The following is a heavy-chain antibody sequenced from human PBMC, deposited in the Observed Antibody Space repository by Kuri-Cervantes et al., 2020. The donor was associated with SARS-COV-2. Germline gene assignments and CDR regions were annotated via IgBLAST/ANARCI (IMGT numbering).Heavy chain of an antibody. V-gene: IGHV4-59*01. Sequence: PESLSLTWTVSGGSISSYYWSWLRQPPGKGLEWIGYTYSSGSTNYNPSLKSRVTISVDTSKNQFSLKLSSVTAADTAVYYCARELGLTTVNWFDPWGQGTLVTVSS. J-gene: IGHJ5*02. CDR2: TYSSGST. CDR1: GGSISSYY. D-gene: IGHD4-17*01. CDR3: ARELGLTTVNWFDP.